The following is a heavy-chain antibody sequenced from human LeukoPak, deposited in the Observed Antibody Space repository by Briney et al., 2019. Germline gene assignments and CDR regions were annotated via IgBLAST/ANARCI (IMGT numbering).Heavy chain of an antibody. CDR2: IYSGGST. CDR3: TRNWGSDNWFDP. CDR1: GLTFISYT. D-gene: IGHD7-27*01. Sequence: GGSLRLSCAASGLTFISYTMNWVRQAPGKGLEWVSVIYSGGSTYYADSVKGRFTISRDNSKNTLYLQMNSLRAEDTAVYYCTRNWGSDNWFDPWGQGTLVTVSS. V-gene: IGHV3-53*01. J-gene: IGHJ5*02.